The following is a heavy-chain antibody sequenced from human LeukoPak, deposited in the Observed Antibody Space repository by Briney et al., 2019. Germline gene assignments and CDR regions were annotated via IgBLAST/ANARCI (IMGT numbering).Heavy chain of an antibody. V-gene: IGHV3-7*01. CDR3: ARDRYDSSGYYSSYYFDY. CDR1: GFTFSSYW. CDR2: IKQDGSEK. J-gene: IGHJ4*02. Sequence: SGGSLRLSCAASGFTFSSYWMSWVRQAPGKGLEWVANIKQDGSEKYYVDSVKGRFTISRDNAKNSLYLQMNSLRAEDTAVYYCARDRYDSSGYYSSYYFDYWGQGTLVTVSS. D-gene: IGHD3-22*01.